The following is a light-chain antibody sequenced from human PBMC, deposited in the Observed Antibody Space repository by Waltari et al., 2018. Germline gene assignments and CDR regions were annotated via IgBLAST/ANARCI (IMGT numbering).Light chain of an antibody. CDR3: QQRSTWPLT. J-gene: IGKJ4*01. CDR2: EAS. Sequence: EIVLTQSPATLSLSPGARATLSCRARQSVSSYLAWYQPKPGQAPRLLTYEASDSATGIPARFSGSGAGTEFTLTISSLEPEDFAVYYCQQRSTWPLTFGGGTKVEIK. CDR1: QSVSSY. V-gene: IGKV3-11*01.